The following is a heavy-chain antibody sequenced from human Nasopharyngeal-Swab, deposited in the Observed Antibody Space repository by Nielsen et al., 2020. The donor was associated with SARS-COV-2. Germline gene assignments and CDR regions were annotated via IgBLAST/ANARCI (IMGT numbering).Heavy chain of an antibody. V-gene: IGHV4-34*01. D-gene: IGHD3-22*01. CDR1: GGSFNGYY. J-gene: IGHJ6*02. Sequence: SETLSLTCAVYGGSFNGYYWSWIHQSPGKGLECIGEINHSGSTNYNPSLKSRVTISVDTSKTQFSLKLSSVTAADTAVYYCARGSTMNGYYGMDVWGQGTTVTVSS. CDR3: ARGSTMNGYYGMDV. CDR2: INHSGST.